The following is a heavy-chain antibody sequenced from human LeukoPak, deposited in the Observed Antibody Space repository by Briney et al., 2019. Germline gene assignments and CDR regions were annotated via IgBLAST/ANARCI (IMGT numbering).Heavy chain of an antibody. CDR3: ARENWVFDY. CDR2: VYRSGST. D-gene: IGHD7-27*01. J-gene: IGHJ4*02. Sequence: KPSETLSLTCVVSGYSISSGYHWGWIRQPPGEGLERIGSVYRSGSTYYNPSLKSRVTISVHTSKNQISLKVRSVTAADTAVYYCARENWVFDYWGQGILVTVSS. CDR1: GYSISSGYH. V-gene: IGHV4-38-2*02.